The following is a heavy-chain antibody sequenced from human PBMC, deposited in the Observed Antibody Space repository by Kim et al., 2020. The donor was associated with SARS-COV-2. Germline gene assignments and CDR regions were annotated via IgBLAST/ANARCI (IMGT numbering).Heavy chain of an antibody. CDR1: GGSFSGYY. CDR3: ARGQQLVRYYGMDV. CDR2: INHSGST. J-gene: IGHJ6*02. D-gene: IGHD6-13*01. Sequence: SETLSLTCAVYGGSFSGYYWSWIRQPPGKGLEWIGEINHSGSTNYNPSLKSRVTISVDTSKNQFSLKLSSVTAADTAVYYCARGQQLVRYYGMDVWGQGTTVTVSS. V-gene: IGHV4-34*01.